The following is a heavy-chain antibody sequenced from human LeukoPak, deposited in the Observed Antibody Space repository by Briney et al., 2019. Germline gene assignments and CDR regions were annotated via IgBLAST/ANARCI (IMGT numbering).Heavy chain of an antibody. V-gene: IGHV4-59*01. CDR3: ASLSSGSYNWFDP. CDR2: IYYSGST. J-gene: IGHJ5*02. Sequence: NSSETLSLTCTVSGGSISGSYWNWIRQPPGKGLEWIGYIYYSGSTNYNPSLKSRVTISVDTSKNQFSLKLSSVTAADTAVYYCASLSSGSYNWFDPWGRGTLVTVSS. CDR1: GGSISGSY. D-gene: IGHD1-26*01.